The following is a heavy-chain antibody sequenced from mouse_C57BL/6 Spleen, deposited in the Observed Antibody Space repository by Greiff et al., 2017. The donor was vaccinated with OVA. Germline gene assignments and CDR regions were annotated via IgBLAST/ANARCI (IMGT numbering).Heavy chain of an antibody. CDR3: ARGGFNWDSYFDV. CDR1: GYSITSGYY. CDR2: ISYDGSN. Sequence: EVKLQESGPGLVKPSQSLSLTCSVTGYSITSGYYWNWIRQFPGNKLEWMGYISYDGSNNYNPSLKNRISITRDTSKNQFFLKLNSVTTEDTATYYCARGGFNWDSYFDVWGTGTTVTVSS. V-gene: IGHV3-6*01. D-gene: IGHD4-1*01. J-gene: IGHJ1*03.